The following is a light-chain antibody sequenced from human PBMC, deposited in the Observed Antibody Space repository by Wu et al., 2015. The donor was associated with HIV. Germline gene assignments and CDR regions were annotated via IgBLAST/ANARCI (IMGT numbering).Light chain of an antibody. Sequence: EIVLTQSPATLSLSPGERATLSCRASQSVSSCLAWYQQKPGQAPRLLIYDASNRATGIPARFSGSGSGTDFTLTINSLEPEDFAVYYCQQLSNWPRYSFGQGTKLEIK. CDR2: DAS. CDR3: QQLSNWPRYS. J-gene: IGKJ2*03. V-gene: IGKV3-11*01. CDR1: QSVSSC.